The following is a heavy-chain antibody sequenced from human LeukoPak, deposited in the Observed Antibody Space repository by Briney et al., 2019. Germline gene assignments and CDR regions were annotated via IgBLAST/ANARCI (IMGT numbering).Heavy chain of an antibody. Sequence: GGSLRLSCAASGFTFSDYYMSWIRQAPGKGLEWVSYISSSGSTIYYADSVKGRFTISRDNAKNSLYLQMNSLRAEDTAVYFCTREGDFWSGTAFDCWGQGTLVTVSS. CDR1: GFTFSDYY. D-gene: IGHD3-3*01. CDR2: ISSSGSTI. V-gene: IGHV3-11*01. J-gene: IGHJ4*02. CDR3: TREGDFWSGTAFDC.